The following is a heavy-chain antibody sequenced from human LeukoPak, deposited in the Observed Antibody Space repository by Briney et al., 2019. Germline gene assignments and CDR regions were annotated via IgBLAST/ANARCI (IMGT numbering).Heavy chain of an antibody. V-gene: IGHV1-69*05. Sequence: SVKVSCKASGGTFSSYAISWVGQAPGQGLEWMGGIIPIFGTANYAQKFQGRVTITTDESTSTAYMELSSLRSEDTAVYYCARGPYCGGDCYPRSIWGQGTMVTVSS. J-gene: IGHJ3*02. CDR3: ARGPYCGGDCYPRSI. D-gene: IGHD2-21*01. CDR2: IIPIFGTA. CDR1: GGTFSSYA.